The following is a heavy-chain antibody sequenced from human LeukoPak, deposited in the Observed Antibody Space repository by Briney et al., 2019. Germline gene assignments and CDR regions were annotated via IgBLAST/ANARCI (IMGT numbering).Heavy chain of an antibody. CDR1: GGSLSGYY. CDR3: ARGWGLYDPFFDY. CDR2: INHSGST. J-gene: IGHJ4*02. V-gene: IGHV4-34*01. Sequence: PSETLSLTCAVYGGSLSGYYWSWIRQPPGKGLEWIGEINHSGSTNYNPSLKSRVTISVDTSKNQFSLKLSSVTAADTAVYYCARGWGLYDPFFDYWGQGTLVTVSS. D-gene: IGHD3-16*01.